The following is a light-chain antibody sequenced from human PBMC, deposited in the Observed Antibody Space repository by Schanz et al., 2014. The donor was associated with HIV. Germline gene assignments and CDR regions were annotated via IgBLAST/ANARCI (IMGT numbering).Light chain of an antibody. CDR3: CSYAGSFTWV. J-gene: IGLJ3*02. CDR2: EVS. V-gene: IGLV2-11*02. Sequence: QSALTQPPSASGSPGQSVTISCTGTSSDVGGYNYVSWYQQHPGKAPKVMIYEVSKRPSGVPDRFSGSKSGNTASLTISDFQADDEADYYCCSYAGSFTWVFGGGTKVTVL. CDR1: SSDVGGYNY.